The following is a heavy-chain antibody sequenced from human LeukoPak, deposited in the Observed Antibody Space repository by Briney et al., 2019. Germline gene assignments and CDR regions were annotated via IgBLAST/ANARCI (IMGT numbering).Heavy chain of an antibody. D-gene: IGHD3-3*01. Sequence: ASVKVSCNISGDTFTTYDINWVRQATGQGLEWMGWMNPKSGNTVYAQKFQGRLTLTRDISISTAYMELCSLRSEDTAVYFCARAITIFDYYYMDVWGKGTTVTVSS. V-gene: IGHV1-8*01. CDR1: GDTFTTYD. CDR2: MNPKSGNT. J-gene: IGHJ6*03. CDR3: ARAITIFDYYYMDV.